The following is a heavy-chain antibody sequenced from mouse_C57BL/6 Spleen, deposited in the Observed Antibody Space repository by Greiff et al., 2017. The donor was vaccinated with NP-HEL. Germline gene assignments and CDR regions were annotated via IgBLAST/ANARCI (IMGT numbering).Heavy chain of an antibody. CDR1: GYTFTSYW. D-gene: IGHD2-4*01. CDR3: ARRGKDYLFAY. J-gene: IGHJ3*01. CDR2: IDPSDSET. Sequence: QVQLQQPGAELVRPGSSVKLSCKASGYTFTSYWMHWVKQRPIQGLEWIGNIDPSDSETHYNQKFKDKATLTVDKSSSTAYMQLSSLTSEDSAVYYCARRGKDYLFAYWGQGTLVTVSA. V-gene: IGHV1-52*01.